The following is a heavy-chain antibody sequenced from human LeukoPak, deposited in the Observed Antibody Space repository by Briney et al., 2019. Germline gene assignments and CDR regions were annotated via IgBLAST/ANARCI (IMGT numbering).Heavy chain of an antibody. CDR2: IYYSGST. CDR3: AREYSSGWYYFDY. D-gene: IGHD6-19*01. CDR1: GGSISSYY. Sequence: SETLSLTCTVSGGSISSYYWSWIRQPPGKGLEWIGYIYYSGSTNYNPSLKSRVTISVDTSKNQFSLKLSSVTAADTAVYYCAREYSSGWYYFDYWGQGTLVTVSS. V-gene: IGHV4-59*01. J-gene: IGHJ4*02.